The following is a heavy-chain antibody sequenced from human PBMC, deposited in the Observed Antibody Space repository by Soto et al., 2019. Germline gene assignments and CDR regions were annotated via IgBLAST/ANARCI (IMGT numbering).Heavy chain of an antibody. V-gene: IGHV1-2*04. D-gene: IGHD3-3*01. CDR2: INPNSGGT. CDR3: ARGGFGYSERIAAFDI. J-gene: IGHJ3*02. CDR1: GYTFTGYY. Sequence: GASVKVSCKASGYTFTGYYMHCVRQAPGQGLEWMGWINPNSGGTNYAQKFQGWVTMTRDTSISTAYMELSRLRSDDTAVYYCARGGFGYSERIAAFDIWGQGTMVTVSS.